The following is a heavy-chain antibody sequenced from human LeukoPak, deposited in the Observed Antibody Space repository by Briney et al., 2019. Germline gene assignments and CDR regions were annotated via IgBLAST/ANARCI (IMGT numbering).Heavy chain of an antibody. D-gene: IGHD6-19*01. CDR1: GVTFDDYG. CDR2: INCNGGST. CDR3: ARDPTIAVAGPAGY. V-gene: IGHV3-20*04. Sequence: GGTLRLSCAASGVTFDDYGMSRVRPAPGKGLGWVSGINCNGGSTRYADSVKGRFTISRDNAKTSPYLQMNGLRAEDTALYYCARDPTIAVAGPAGYWGQGTLVTVSS. J-gene: IGHJ4*02.